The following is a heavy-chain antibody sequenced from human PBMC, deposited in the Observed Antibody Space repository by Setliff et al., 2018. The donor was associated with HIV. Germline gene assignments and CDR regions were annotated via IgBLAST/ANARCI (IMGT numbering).Heavy chain of an antibody. Sequence: GASVKVSCKASGYTFSNYDINWVRQATGQGLGWVGWMNPNSGNTGYAQKFQGRVTLTRNTSISTAYMELSSLRSEDTAVYSCARVATVSHPGDYFDYWGQGTLVTVSS. CDR1: GYTFSNYD. CDR2: MNPNSGNT. J-gene: IGHJ4*02. V-gene: IGHV1-8*01. D-gene: IGHD4-4*01. CDR3: ARVATVSHPGDYFDY.